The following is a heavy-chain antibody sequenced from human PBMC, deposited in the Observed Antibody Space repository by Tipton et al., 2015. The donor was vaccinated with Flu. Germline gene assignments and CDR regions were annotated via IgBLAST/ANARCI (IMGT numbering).Heavy chain of an antibody. V-gene: IGHV3-11*01. CDR2: ISSSGSTI. CDR3: ARDTKLLWFGESPDYFDY. CDR1: GFTFSDYY. J-gene: IGHJ4*02. D-gene: IGHD3-10*01. Sequence: SLRLSCAASGFTFSDYYMSWIRQAPGKGLEWVSYISSSGSTIYYADSVKGRFTISRDNAKNSLYLQMNSLRAEDTAVYYCARDTKLLWFGESPDYFDYWGQGTLVTVSS.